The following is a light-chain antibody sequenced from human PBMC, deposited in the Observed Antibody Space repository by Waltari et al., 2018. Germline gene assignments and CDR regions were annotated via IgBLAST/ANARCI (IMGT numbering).Light chain of an antibody. CDR3: QTGGHGTWV. J-gene: IGLJ3*02. CDR1: SGHSSNV. CDR2: VNSDGSH. Sequence: QLVLTQSPSASASLGASVKLTYTLSSGHSSNVIAWHQQQSEKGPRYLMKVNSDGSHSKGDDIPDRFSGSSSGAERYLTISSVQSEDEADYYCQTGGHGTWVFGGGTKLTVL. V-gene: IGLV4-69*01.